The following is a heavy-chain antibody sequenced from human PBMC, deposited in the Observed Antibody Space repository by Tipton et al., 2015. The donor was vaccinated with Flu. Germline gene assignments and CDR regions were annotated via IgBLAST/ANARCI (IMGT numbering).Heavy chain of an antibody. CDR3: ARVSKVVVYGMDV. J-gene: IGHJ6*02. Sequence: TLSLTCTVSSGFISSSTYYWAWISQPPGKGLEWIGTTYYSGTTYYNPSLESRVTRSMDTSKDQFSLRLTSVTAADTAVYYCARVSKVVVYGMDVWGQGTTVTFSS. V-gene: IGHV4-39*07. CDR2: TYYSGTT. D-gene: IGHD2-15*01. CDR1: SGFISSSTYY.